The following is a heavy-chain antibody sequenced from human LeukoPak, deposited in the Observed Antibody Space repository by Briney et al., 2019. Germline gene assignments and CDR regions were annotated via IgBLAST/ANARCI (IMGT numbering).Heavy chain of an antibody. J-gene: IGHJ6*02. CDR1: GGSISSYY. CDR2: IYYSGST. D-gene: IGHD2-2*01. CDR3: ARHGVVVPAADPYYYYYGMDV. V-gene: IGHV4-59*08. Sequence: SETLSLTCTVSGGSISSYYWSWIRQPPGKGLEWIGYIYYSGSTNYNPSLKSRVTISVDTSKNQFSLKLSSVTAADTAVYYCARHGVVVPAADPYYYYYGMDVWGQGTTVTVSS.